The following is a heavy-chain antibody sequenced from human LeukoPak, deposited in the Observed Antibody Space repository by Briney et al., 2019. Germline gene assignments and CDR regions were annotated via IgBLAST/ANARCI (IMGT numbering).Heavy chain of an antibody. CDR1: GFTFSSYA. J-gene: IGHJ6*02. D-gene: IGHD5-12*01. CDR2: ISVSGGVT. V-gene: IGHV3-23*01. CDR3: AKCLVAMGGVRSYYFYGMAV. Sequence: GGSLRLSCAASGFTFSSYAMNWVRQAPGKGLEWVSGISVSGGVTYYADSVKGRFTISRDKSKNTLFLHMNSLRVEDTAVYYCAKCLVAMGGVRSYYFYGMAVWGQGTTVTVSS.